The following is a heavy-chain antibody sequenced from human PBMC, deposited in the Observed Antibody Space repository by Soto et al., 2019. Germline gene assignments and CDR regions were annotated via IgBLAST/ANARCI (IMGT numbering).Heavy chain of an antibody. D-gene: IGHD6-19*01. CDR1: GYTFTSYG. Sequence: QVQLVQSGAEVKKPGASVKVSCKASGYTFTSYGISWVRQAPGQGLEWMGWISAYNGNTNYAQKLQGRVTMTTDTATSTPYMELRSLRSDDTAEYYWAREEGGRVAVAGSWFDPWGQGSLVTVAS. V-gene: IGHV1-18*01. J-gene: IGHJ5*02. CDR2: ISAYNGNT. CDR3: AREEGGRVAVAGSWFDP.